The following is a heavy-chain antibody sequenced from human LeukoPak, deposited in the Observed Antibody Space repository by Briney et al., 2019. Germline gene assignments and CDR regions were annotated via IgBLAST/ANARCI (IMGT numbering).Heavy chain of an antibody. V-gene: IGHV3-7*01. J-gene: IGHJ4*02. D-gene: IGHD3-10*01. CDR1: GFTFSSYW. CDR3: ARISGSGSIYSYFDY. CDR2: IKQDGSEK. Sequence: PGGSLRLSCAASGFTFSSYWMNWVRQAPGKGLEWVANIKQDGSEKYYVDSVKGRFTISRDNAKNSLYLQMNSLRAEDTAVYYCARISGSGSIYSYFDYWGQGTLVTVSS.